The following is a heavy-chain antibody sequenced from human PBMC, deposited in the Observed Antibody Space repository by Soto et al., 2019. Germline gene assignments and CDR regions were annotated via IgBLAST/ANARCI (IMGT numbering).Heavy chain of an antibody. Sequence: PSETLSLTCTVSGGSISSSSYYWGWIRQPPGKGLEWIGSIYYSGSTYYNPSLKSRVTISVDTSKNQFSLKLSSVTAADTAVYYCARHDNYYGRGIFYGGQETL. V-gene: IGHV4-39*01. D-gene: IGHD3-10*02. CDR1: GGSISSSSYY. J-gene: IGHJ4*02. CDR2: IYYSGST. CDR3: ARHDNYYGRGIFY.